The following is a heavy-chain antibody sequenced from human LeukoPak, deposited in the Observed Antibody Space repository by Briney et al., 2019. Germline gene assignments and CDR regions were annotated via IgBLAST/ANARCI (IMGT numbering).Heavy chain of an antibody. D-gene: IGHD1-26*01. V-gene: IGHV3-30*18. Sequence: PGGSLRLSCAASGFTFSNFGMHWVRQAPGKGLEWVAVISYDGTDKYYPDSVKGRFTISRDNSKNTPYLQMNSLRAEDTAVYYCAKDRWRGSYYDYWGQGTLVTVSS. CDR3: AKDRWRGSYYDY. CDR1: GFTFSNFG. J-gene: IGHJ4*02. CDR2: ISYDGTDK.